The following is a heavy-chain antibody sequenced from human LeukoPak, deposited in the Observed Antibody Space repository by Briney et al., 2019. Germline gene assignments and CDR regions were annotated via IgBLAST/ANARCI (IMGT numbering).Heavy chain of an antibody. V-gene: IGHV1-69*01. CDR3: AREARYYDILTGYYLFYFDY. J-gene: IGHJ4*02. Sequence: SVKVSCKASGGTFSSYAISWVRQAPGQGLEWMGGIIPISGTANYAQKFQGRVTITADESTSTAYMELSSLRSEDTAVYYCAREARYYDILTGYYLFYFDYWGQGTLVTVSS. D-gene: IGHD3-9*01. CDR2: IIPISGTA. CDR1: GGTFSSYA.